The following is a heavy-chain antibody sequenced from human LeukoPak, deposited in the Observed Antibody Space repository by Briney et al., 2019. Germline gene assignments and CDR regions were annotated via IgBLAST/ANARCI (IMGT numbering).Heavy chain of an antibody. V-gene: IGHV3-9*01. J-gene: IGHJ6*02. CDR3: ARDQQLVLGNYYYGMDV. CDR2: ISWNSGSI. CDR1: GFTFDDYA. Sequence: GRSLRLSCAASGFTFDDYAMHWVRQAPGKGLEWVSGISWNSGSIGYADSVKGRFTISRDNSKNTLYLQMNSLRAEDTAVYYCARDQQLVLGNYYYGMDVWGQGTTVTVSS. D-gene: IGHD6-13*01.